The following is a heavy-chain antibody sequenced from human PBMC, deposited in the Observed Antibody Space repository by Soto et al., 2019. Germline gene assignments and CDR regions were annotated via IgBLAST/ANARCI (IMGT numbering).Heavy chain of an antibody. J-gene: IGHJ4*02. CDR3: AKRPLLLAYCGGDCFHTPFGY. CDR1: GFTFSSYA. V-gene: IGHV3-23*01. CDR2: ISGSGGST. D-gene: IGHD2-21*01. Sequence: GGSLRLCCAASGFTFSSYAMSWVRQAPGKGLEWVSAISGSGGSTYYADSVKGRFTISRDNSKNTLYLQMNSLRAEDTAVYYCAKRPLLLAYCGGDCFHTPFGYWGQGTLVTVSS.